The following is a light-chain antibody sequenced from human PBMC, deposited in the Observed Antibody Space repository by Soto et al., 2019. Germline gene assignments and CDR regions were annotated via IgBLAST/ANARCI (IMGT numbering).Light chain of an antibody. J-gene: IGKJ3*01. V-gene: IGKV3-20*01. CDR1: QSFSTSY. CDR3: QQDGDSPLT. Sequence: EILLTQSPGTLSLSPGDRATLSCRASQSFSTSYVAWHEHKPGQAPRILIHHTFTRATGIPDRFSCSRSRTSVTLPRSKLEPEVSAVYYCQQDGDSPLTFDTGTKVNTK. CDR2: HTF.